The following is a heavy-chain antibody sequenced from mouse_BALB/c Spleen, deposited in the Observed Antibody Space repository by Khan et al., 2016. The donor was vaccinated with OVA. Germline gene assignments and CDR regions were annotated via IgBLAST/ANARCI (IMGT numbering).Heavy chain of an antibody. D-gene: IGHD1-2*01. J-gene: IGHJ2*01. CDR1: GYSITSGYG. Sequence: VQLKESGPGLVKPSQSLSLTCTVTGYSITSGYGWNWIRQFPGNKLEWMGYISYSGSNNYNPSLKNRISITRDTSKNQFFLQLNSVTTEDTATYYCARTARIKYWGQGTTLTVSS. CDR3: ARTARIKY. CDR2: ISYSGSN. V-gene: IGHV3-2*02.